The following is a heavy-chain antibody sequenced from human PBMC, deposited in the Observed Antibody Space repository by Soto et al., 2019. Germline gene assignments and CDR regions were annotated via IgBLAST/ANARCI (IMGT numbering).Heavy chain of an antibody. Sequence: PSETLSLTCTVSGGSISSGSYYWDWIRQPPGKGLEWIGNVYYSGSTNYNPSLESRVTISVDTSKNQFSLKLSSVTAADTAVYYFARQTDSYYIFDAFDIWGQGKRVTVSS. CDR2: VYYSGST. J-gene: IGHJ3*02. CDR3: ARQTDSYYIFDAFDI. CDR1: GGSISSGSYY. V-gene: IGHV4-39*01. D-gene: IGHD3-22*01.